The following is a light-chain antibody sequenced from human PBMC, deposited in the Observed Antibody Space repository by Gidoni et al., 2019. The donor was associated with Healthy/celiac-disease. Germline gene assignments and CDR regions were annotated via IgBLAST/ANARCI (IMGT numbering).Light chain of an antibody. Sequence: DIQMNQSPSPLSASVGDRVTITCRASQGISNYLAWYQQKPGKVPKLLIYAASTLQSGVPSRFSGSGSGTDFTLTISSLQPEDVAIYYCQKYNSAPRTFGQGTKVEIK. V-gene: IGKV1-27*01. CDR1: QGISNY. CDR3: QKYNSAPRT. CDR2: AAS. J-gene: IGKJ1*01.